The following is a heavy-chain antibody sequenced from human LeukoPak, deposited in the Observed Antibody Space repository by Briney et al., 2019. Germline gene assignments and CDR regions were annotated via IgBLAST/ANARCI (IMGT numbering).Heavy chain of an antibody. J-gene: IGHJ3*02. D-gene: IGHD2-2*01. V-gene: IGHV4-59*08. Sequence: SETLSLTCTVSGGSISSYYWSWIRQPPGKGLEWIGYINYSGSTNYNPSLKSRVTISVDTSKNQFSLKLSSVTAADTAVYYCARHNIVVVPALGAFDIWGQGTMVTVSS. CDR2: INYSGST. CDR1: GGSISSYY. CDR3: ARHNIVVVPALGAFDI.